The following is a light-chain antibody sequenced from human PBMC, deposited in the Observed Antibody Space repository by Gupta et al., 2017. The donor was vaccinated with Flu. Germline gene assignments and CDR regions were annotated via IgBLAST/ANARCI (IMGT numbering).Light chain of an antibody. J-gene: IGLJ2*01. CDR2: EVS. CDR1: SSAVGGSNY. CDR3: SSYTSSSPPVV. Sequence: QSALTQPDSVSGPPGPWITIPCTGTSSAVGGSNYVSWYQQHQGKAPKLMIYEVSNRPSGVSNRFSGSKSGNTASLTISGLQAEDEADYYCSSYTSSSPPVVFGGGTKLTVL. V-gene: IGLV2-14*01.